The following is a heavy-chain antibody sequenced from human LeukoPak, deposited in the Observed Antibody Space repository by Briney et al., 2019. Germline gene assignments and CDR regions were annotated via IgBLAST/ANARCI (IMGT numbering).Heavy chain of an antibody. CDR2: IYYSGST. CDR1: GGSISSSSYY. D-gene: IGHD3-22*01. CDR3: GRDLFPRLGPHYYDSSGYPTPVDY. Sequence: SETLSLTCTVSGGSISSSSYYWGWIRQPPGKGLEWIGSIYYSGSTYYNPSLKSRVTISVDTSKNQFSLKLSSVTAADTAVYYWGRDLFPRLGPHYYDSSGYPTPVDYWGQGTLVTVSS. J-gene: IGHJ4*02. V-gene: IGHV4-39*07.